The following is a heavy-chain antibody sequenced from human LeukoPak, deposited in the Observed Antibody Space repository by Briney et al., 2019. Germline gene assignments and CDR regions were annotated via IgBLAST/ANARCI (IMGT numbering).Heavy chain of an antibody. V-gene: IGHV3-23*01. Sequence: GGSLRLSCAASGFTFNTYFMSWVRQAPGKGLEWVSAISGSGGSTYYADSVKGRFTISRDNSKNTLYLQMNSLRAEDTAVYYCAKDYDYVWGSYRNNWFDPWGQGTLVTVSS. CDR1: GFTFNTYF. D-gene: IGHD3-16*02. CDR2: ISGSGGST. CDR3: AKDYDYVWGSYRNNWFDP. J-gene: IGHJ5*02.